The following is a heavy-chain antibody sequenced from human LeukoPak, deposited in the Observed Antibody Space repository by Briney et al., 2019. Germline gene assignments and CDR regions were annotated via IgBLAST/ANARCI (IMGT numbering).Heavy chain of an antibody. D-gene: IGHD3-3*01. Sequence: PWGSLRLSCAASGFTFSSYAMSWVRQAPGKGLEWVSAISGSGGSTYYADSVKGRFTISRDNSKNTLYLQMNSLRAEDTAVYYCAKGLYYDFWSGYLAYWGQGTLVTVSS. V-gene: IGHV3-23*01. J-gene: IGHJ4*02. CDR3: AKGLYYDFWSGYLAY. CDR1: GFTFSSYA. CDR2: ISGSGGST.